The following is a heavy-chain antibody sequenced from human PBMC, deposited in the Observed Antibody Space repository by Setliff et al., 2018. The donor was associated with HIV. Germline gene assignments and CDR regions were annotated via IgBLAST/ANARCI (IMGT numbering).Heavy chain of an antibody. D-gene: IGHD2-15*01. J-gene: IGHJ4*02. CDR3: AREATRYYFDY. Sequence: GGSLSLSCAASLFTFSDYYMSWIRQAPGKGLEWVSYISSSGNTIYYADSVKGRFTVSRDNAKNSLYLQMNSLRADDTAVYYCAREATRYYFDYWGQGTLVTVSS. CDR2: ISSSGNTI. CDR1: LFTFSDYY. V-gene: IGHV3-11*01.